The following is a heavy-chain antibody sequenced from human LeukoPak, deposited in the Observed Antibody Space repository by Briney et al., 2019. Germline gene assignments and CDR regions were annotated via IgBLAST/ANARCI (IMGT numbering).Heavy chain of an antibody. J-gene: IGHJ4*02. V-gene: IGHV3-15*01. Sequence: PGGSLRLSCAASGFTFSNARMSWVRQAPGKGLEWVGRIKSKTDGGTTDYAAPVKGRFTISRDDSKNTLYLQMNSLKTEDTAVYYCTTGGYYYDSRVDYWGQGTLVTVSS. D-gene: IGHD3-22*01. CDR2: IKSKTDGGTT. CDR1: GFTFSNAR. CDR3: TTGGYYYDSRVDY.